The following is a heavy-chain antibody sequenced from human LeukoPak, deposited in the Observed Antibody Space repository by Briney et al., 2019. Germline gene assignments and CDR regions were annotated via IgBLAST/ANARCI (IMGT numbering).Heavy chain of an antibody. CDR1: GFTFSTYG. D-gene: IGHD2-15*01. J-gene: IGHJ4*02. V-gene: IGHV3-23*01. CDR3: AKAPVTSCRGAFCYPFDY. Sequence: GGTLRLSCSASGFTFSTYGMSWVRQAPGKGLEWVISISGSGSTTFYADSVKGRFTISRDTSRSTLYLQMNSLRAEDAAVYYCAKAPVTSCRGAFCYPFDYWGQGTLVTVSS. CDR2: ISGSGSTT.